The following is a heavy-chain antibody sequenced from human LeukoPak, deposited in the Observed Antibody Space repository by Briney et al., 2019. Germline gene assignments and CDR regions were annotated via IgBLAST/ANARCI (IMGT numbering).Heavy chain of an antibody. D-gene: IGHD3-3*01. CDR1: GFTLSSNY. J-gene: IGHJ4*02. V-gene: IGHV3-53*01. CDR2: IYSGGST. CDR3: ASFWSGHTTGGFDY. Sequence: PGGSLRLSCAASGFTLSSNYMSWVRQAPGKGLEWVSVIYSGGSTYYPDSVKGRFTISRDNSKNTLYLQMNSLRAEDTAVYYCASFWSGHTTGGFDYWGQGTLVTVSS.